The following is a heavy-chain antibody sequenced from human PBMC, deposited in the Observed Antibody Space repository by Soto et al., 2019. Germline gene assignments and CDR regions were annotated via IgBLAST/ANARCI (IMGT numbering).Heavy chain of an antibody. CDR2: IIPIFGTA. J-gene: IGHJ5*02. Sequence: SVKVSCKASGGTFSSYAISWVRQAPGQGLEWMGGIIPIFGTANYAQKFQGRVTITADESTSTAYMKMTSMTSADTAFYYCARGVLRFLQWFDPWGQGTLVTVSS. CDR1: GGTFSSYA. CDR3: ARGVLRFLQWFDP. V-gene: IGHV1-69*13. D-gene: IGHD3-3*01.